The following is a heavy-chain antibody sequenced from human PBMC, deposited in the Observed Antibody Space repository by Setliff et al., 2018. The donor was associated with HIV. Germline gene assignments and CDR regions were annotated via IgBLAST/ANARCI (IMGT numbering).Heavy chain of an antibody. CDR1: GGSMSRVY. J-gene: IGHJ3*02. V-gene: IGHV4-4*08. CDR2: VSASGTT. D-gene: IGHD1-1*01. Sequence: PSETLSLTCSVSGGSMSRVYWTWIRQPPGKGLEWIGYVSASGTTKYNPSLQSRVTISGDSSKNQFSLRLSSVTAADTAVYYCAKEGSWNDDSSAFNIWGQGTMVTVSS. CDR3: AKEGSWNDDSSAFNI.